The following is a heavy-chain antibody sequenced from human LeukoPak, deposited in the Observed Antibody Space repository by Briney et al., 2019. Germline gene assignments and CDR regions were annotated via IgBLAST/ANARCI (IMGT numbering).Heavy chain of an antibody. D-gene: IGHD3-22*01. J-gene: IGHJ4*02. CDR3: ASLNYYDSSGYCARSDY. V-gene: IGHV3-48*01. CDR1: GFTFSSYS. CDR2: ISGSSSTI. Sequence: GGSLRLSCAASGFTFSSYSMNWVRQAPGKGLEWVSYISGSSSTIYYADSVEGRFTISRDNAKNSLYLQMNSLRAEDTAVYYCASLNYYDSSGYCARSDYWGQGTLVTVSS.